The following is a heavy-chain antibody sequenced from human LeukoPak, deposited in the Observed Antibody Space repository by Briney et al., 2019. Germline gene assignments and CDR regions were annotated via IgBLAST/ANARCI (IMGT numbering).Heavy chain of an antibody. J-gene: IGHJ4*02. CDR1: GFTFSSFP. CDR2: ISGSGGST. D-gene: IGHD4/OR15-4a*01. Sequence: GGSLRLSCAASGFTFSSFPMSWVRQAPGKGLEWVSVISGSGGSTYYADSVKGRFTISRDNSKNTLYLQMNSLRAEDTAVYYCARRAGAYSHPYDYWGQGTLVTVSS. V-gene: IGHV3-23*01. CDR3: ARRAGAYSHPYDY.